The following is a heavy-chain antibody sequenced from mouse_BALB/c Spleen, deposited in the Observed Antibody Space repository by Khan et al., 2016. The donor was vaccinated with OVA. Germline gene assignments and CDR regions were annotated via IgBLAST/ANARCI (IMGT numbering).Heavy chain of an antibody. CDR1: GFSLTNYG. CDR3: ARQPYYHYNILDY. J-gene: IGHJ4*01. D-gene: IGHD2-4*01. V-gene: IGHV2-6-1*01. Sequence: QVQLKESGPGLVAPSQSLSITCTISGFSLTNYGAHWVRQPPGKGLEWLVVIWSDGSTTYNSDLKSRLNISKDNSTSQVFLNMISLQTDDTAMYYCARQPYYHYNILDYWGQGTSVTVSS. CDR2: IWSDGST.